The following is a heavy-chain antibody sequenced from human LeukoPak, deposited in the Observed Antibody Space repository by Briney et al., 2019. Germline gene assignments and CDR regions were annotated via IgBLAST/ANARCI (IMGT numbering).Heavy chain of an antibody. CDR3: ARDLSGGSSFDY. CDR1: GGSISGYY. J-gene: IGHJ4*02. V-gene: IGHV4-59*01. Sequence: SETLSLTCTVSGGSISGYYWSWIRQRPGKGLEWIGYIYYIGSTNYNPSLKSRVTISVDTSENQFSLRLSSVTAADTAVYYCARDLSGGSSFDYWGQGTLVTVSS. CDR2: IYYIGST. D-gene: IGHD2-15*01.